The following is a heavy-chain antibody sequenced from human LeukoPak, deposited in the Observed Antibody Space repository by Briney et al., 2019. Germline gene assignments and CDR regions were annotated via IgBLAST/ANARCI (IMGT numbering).Heavy chain of an antibody. J-gene: IGHJ4*02. CDR1: GFDFSSYW. Sequence: QPGGSLRLSCAASGFDFSSYWMSWVRQAPGKGLEWVANIKQDGSEENYVDSVKGRFTISRDNAKNSLYLQVNSLRAEDTAVYYCARRAVAGTGYYDYGGQGTLVTVSS. V-gene: IGHV3-7*01. CDR3: ARRAVAGTGYYDY. CDR2: IKQDGSEE. D-gene: IGHD6-19*01.